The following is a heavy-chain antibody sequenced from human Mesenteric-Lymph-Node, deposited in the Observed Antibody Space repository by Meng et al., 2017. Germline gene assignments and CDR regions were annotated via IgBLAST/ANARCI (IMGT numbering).Heavy chain of an antibody. V-gene: IGHV3-48*03. J-gene: IGHJ4*02. CDR3: AREEYYDSSGYYQLAFDY. CDR2: ISSSGSTI. CDR1: GFTFSSYE. Sequence: GESLKISCAASGFTFSSYEMNWVRQAPGKGLEWVSYISSSGSTIYYADSVKGRFTISRDNAKNSLYLQMNSLRAEDTAVYYCAREEYYDSSGYYQLAFDYWGQGTLVTVYS. D-gene: IGHD3-22*01.